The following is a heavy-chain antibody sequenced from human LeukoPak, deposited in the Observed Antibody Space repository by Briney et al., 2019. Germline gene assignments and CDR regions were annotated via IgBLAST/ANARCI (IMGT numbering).Heavy chain of an antibody. CDR3: ARVRDRLSNDY. Sequence: GGSLRLSWAVAGFIFSDYYIDWVSQAAGGGMGWGGRSRNKANSFSTVYADNVSTRFPIQRDDAKDSVYLQMNSLKTEDTAVYYCARVRDRLSNDYWGQGTLVTVSS. V-gene: IGHV3-72*01. D-gene: IGHD3-10*01. CDR1: GFIFSDYY. CDR2: SRNKANSFST. J-gene: IGHJ4*02.